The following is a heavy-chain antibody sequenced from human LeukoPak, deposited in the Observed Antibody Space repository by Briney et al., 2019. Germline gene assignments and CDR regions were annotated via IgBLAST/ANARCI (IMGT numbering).Heavy chain of an antibody. CDR1: GFIFDNYA. V-gene: IGHV3-43*02. CDR2: ISGDGGST. CDR3: AKDQSYGFDY. D-gene: IGHD5-18*01. J-gene: IGHJ4*02. Sequence: QSGGSLRLSCAAPGFIFDNYAIHWVRQAPGKGLEWVSLISGDGGSTFYADSVRGRFTISRDNTRKSLSLQMSSLRSEDTALYYCAKDQSYGFDYWGQGTLVTVSS.